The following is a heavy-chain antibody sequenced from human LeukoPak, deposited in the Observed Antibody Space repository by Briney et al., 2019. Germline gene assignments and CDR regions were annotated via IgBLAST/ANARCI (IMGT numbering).Heavy chain of an antibody. D-gene: IGHD6-19*01. V-gene: IGHV1-2*02. CDR1: GYTFIGYY. Sequence: ASVKVSCKASGYTFIGYYMHWVRQAPGQGLEWMGWINPNSGGTNYAQKFQGRVTMTRDTSINTAYMELNSLRSDDTAVYYCARRGEQWLVQDLWGQGTLVTVSP. J-gene: IGHJ4*02. CDR3: ARRGEQWLVQDL. CDR2: INPNSGGT.